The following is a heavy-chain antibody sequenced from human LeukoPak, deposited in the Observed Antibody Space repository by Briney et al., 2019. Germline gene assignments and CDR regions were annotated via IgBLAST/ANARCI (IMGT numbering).Heavy chain of an antibody. V-gene: IGHV4-38-2*02. Sequence: SETLSLTCTVSGYSISSGYYWGWIRQPPGKGLEWIGSIYHSGSTYYNPSLKSRVTISVDTSKNQFSLKLSSVTAADTAVYYCARDGSYYGSAMVHWGQGTLVTVSS. CDR3: ARDGSYYGSAMVH. J-gene: IGHJ4*02. CDR1: GYSISSGYY. CDR2: IYHSGST. D-gene: IGHD3-10*01.